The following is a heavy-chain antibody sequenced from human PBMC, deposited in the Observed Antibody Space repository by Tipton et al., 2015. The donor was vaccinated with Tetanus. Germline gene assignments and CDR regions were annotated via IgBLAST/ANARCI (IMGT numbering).Heavy chain of an antibody. CDR2: IYGSGTT. V-gene: IGHV4-59*11. CDR1: GGSISNHY. D-gene: IGHD2-8*01. J-gene: IGHJ4*02. Sequence: TLSLTCSVSGGSISNHYWNWIRQPPGKGLEWIGYIYGSGTTYYNPSLKSRATISVDTSQNLLSLNLRSVTAADTAIYYCAGEEGGEGMLRDWGQGTLVTASS. CDR3: AGEEGGEGMLRD.